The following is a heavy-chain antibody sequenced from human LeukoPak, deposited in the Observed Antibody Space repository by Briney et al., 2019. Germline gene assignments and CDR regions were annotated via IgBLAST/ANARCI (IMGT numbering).Heavy chain of an antibody. CDR3: ARGISSSWYPIDY. D-gene: IGHD6-13*01. J-gene: IGHJ4*02. Sequence: GSLRLSCTASGFTFGDYAMSWIRQPPGRGLEWIGNVYYSGSTNYNPSLKSRVTISVDTSKNQFSLKLSSVTAADTAMYYCARGISSSWYPIDYWGQGTLVAVSS. CDR2: VYYSGST. V-gene: IGHV4-59*01. CDR1: GFTFGDYA.